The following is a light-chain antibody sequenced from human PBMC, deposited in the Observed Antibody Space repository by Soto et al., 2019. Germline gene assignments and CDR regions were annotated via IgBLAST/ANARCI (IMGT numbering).Light chain of an antibody. J-gene: IGLJ3*02. CDR1: SSDVGGYNY. CDR3: SSYTSSSTWV. V-gene: IGLV2-14*01. CDR2: AVS. Sequence: QSALTQPASVSGSPGQSITIYCTGTSSDVGGYNYVSWYQQHPGKAPKLMIYAVSNRPSGVSNRFSGSKSGNTASLTISGLQAEDEADYYCSSYTSSSTWVFGGGTKVTVL.